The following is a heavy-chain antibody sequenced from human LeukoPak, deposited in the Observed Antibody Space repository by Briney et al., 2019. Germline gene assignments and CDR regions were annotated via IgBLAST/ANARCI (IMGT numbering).Heavy chain of an antibody. CDR1: GYTFTSYG. V-gene: IGHV1-18*01. J-gene: IGHJ4*02. CDR3: ARGGPYDFWSGYTNFDY. Sequence: ASVKVSCKASGYTFTSYGISWVRQVPGQGLEWMGWISAYNGNTNYAQKLQGRVTMTTDTSTSTAYMELRSLRSDDTAVYYCARGGPYDFWSGYTNFDYWGQGTLVTVSS. D-gene: IGHD3-3*01. CDR2: ISAYNGNT.